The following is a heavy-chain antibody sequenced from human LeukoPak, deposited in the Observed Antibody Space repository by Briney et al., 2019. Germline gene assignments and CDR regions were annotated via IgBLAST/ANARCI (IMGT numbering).Heavy chain of an antibody. CDR1: GFTFSSYA. Sequence: GESLRLSCAASGFTFSSYAMSWVRQAPGKGLEWVSAISGSGGSTYYADSVKGRFTISRDNSKNTLYLQMNSLRAEDTAVYYCAKDRGRRLYCSSTSCQIYWGQGTLVTVSS. J-gene: IGHJ4*02. CDR3: AKDRGRRLYCSSTSCQIY. CDR2: ISGSGGST. V-gene: IGHV3-23*01. D-gene: IGHD2-2*01.